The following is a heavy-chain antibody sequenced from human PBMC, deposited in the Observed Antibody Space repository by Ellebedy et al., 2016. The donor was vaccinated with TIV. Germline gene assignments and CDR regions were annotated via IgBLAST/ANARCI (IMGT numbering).Heavy chain of an antibody. CDR3: AREVWYPAS. J-gene: IGHJ4*02. Sequence: GESLKISCAASGFTFSSYAVSWVRQAPGKGLEWVSGVSDSGGSTYYADSVKGRFTISRDNAKNTLYLQMNGLRAEDTAVYYCAREVWYPASWGQGTLVTVSS. CDR2: VSDSGGST. CDR1: GFTFSSYA. V-gene: IGHV3-23*01. D-gene: IGHD6-13*01.